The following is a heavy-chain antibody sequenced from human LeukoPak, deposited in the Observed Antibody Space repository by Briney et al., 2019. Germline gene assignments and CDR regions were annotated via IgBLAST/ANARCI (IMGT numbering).Heavy chain of an antibody. CDR3: ARHSFSSGWKSFDY. Sequence: SETLSLTCTVSGGSISSSSDYWGWIRQPPGKGLVWIGSIYYSGSTYYNPSLKSRVTISVDTSKNQFSLKLCSVTAADTAVYSCARHSFSSGWKSFDYWGQGTLVTVSS. J-gene: IGHJ4*02. CDR2: IYYSGST. V-gene: IGHV4-39*01. CDR1: GGSISSSSDY. D-gene: IGHD6-19*01.